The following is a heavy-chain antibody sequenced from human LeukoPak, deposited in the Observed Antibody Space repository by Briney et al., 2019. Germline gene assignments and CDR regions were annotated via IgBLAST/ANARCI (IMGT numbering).Heavy chain of an antibody. CDR1: GLTFSSYA. Sequence: PGRSLRLSCAASGLTFSSYAMHWVRQAPGKGLEWVAVISYDGSNKYYADSVKGRFTISRDNSKNTLYLQMNSLRAEDTAVYYCARDGNNYGYRAKNYFDYWGQGTLVTVSS. D-gene: IGHD3-10*01. J-gene: IGHJ4*02. V-gene: IGHV3-30*04. CDR2: ISYDGSNK. CDR3: ARDGNNYGYRAKNYFDY.